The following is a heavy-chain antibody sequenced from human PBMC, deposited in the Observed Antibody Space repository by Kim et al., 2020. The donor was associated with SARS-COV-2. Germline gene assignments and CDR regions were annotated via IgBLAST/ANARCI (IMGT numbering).Heavy chain of an antibody. J-gene: IGHJ4*02. Sequence: GGSLRLSCAASGFTFGSYSMNWVRQAPGKGLEWVSSISSSSSYIYYADSVKGRFTISRDNAKNSLYLQMNSLRAEDTAVYYCAREGRVGATPDYWGQGTLVTVSS. V-gene: IGHV3-21*01. CDR1: GFTFGSYS. CDR2: ISSSSSYI. D-gene: IGHD1-26*01. CDR3: AREGRVGATPDY.